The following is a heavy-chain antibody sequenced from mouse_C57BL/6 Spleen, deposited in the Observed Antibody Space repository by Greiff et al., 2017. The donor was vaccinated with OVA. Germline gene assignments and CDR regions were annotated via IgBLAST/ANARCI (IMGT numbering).Heavy chain of an antibody. D-gene: IGHD4-1*01. CDR3: VRQLGREAMDY. Sequence: EVKLVESGGGLVQPKGSLKLSCAASGFSFNTYAMNWVRQAPGKGLEWVARIRSKSNNYATYYADSVKDRFTISRDDSESMLYLQMNNLKTEDTAMYYCVRQLGREAMDYWGQGTSVTVSS. CDR2: IRSKSNNYAT. V-gene: IGHV10-1*01. J-gene: IGHJ4*01. CDR1: GFSFNTYA.